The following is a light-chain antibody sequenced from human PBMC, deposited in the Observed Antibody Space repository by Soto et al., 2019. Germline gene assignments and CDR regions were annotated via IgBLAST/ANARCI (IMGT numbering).Light chain of an antibody. V-gene: IGKV1-5*01. CDR3: QQYNIYPWT. J-gene: IGKJ1*01. Sequence: DIQMTQSPSTLSASVGDRVTITCRASQSITTWLAWYQQKPGKAPKLLIYDASSLESGVQSRFSGSGSGTEFTLTISSLQPDDFATYYCQQYNIYPWTFGQGTKVEIK. CDR2: DAS. CDR1: QSITTW.